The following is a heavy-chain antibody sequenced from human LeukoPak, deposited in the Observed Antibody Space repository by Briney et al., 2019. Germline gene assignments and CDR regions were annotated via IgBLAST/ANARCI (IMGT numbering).Heavy chain of an antibody. CDR1: GFTFSSYG. CDR3: ARETPRRHYYDSSGQGYFQH. V-gene: IGHV3-30*02. J-gene: IGHJ1*01. CDR2: IRYDGSNK. Sequence: GGSLRLSCAASGFTFSSYGMHWVRQAPGKGLEWVAFIRYDGSNKYYADSVKGRFTISTDNSKNTLYLQMNSLRAEDTAVYYCARETPRRHYYDSSGQGYFQHWGQGTLVTVSS. D-gene: IGHD3-22*01.